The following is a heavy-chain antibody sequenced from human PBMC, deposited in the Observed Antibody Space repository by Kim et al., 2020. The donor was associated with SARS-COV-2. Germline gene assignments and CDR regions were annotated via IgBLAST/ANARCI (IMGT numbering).Heavy chain of an antibody. CDR3: ARGDFWSVAPYMDV. CDR1: GFTFSSYE. J-gene: IGHJ6*03. V-gene: IGHV3-48*03. D-gene: IGHD3-3*01. CDR2: ISSSGITI. Sequence: GGSLRLSCAASGFTFSSYEMNWVRQAPGKGLEWVSYISSSGITIYYADSVKGRFTISRDNAKNSLYLQMNSLRAEDTAVYYCARGDFWSVAPYMDVWGKGAPVTVSS.